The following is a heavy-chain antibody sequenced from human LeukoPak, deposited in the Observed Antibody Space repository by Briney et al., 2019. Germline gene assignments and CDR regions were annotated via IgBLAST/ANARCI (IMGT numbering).Heavy chain of an antibody. CDR2: IYWDDDK. J-gene: IGHJ6*03. CDR3: AHREQWLRSMDV. V-gene: IGHV2-5*02. Sequence: SGPTLVKPTQTLTLTCTFSGFSLSTSGVGVGWIRQPPGKALGWHALIYWDDDKRYSPSLKSRLTITKDTSKNQVVLTMTNRDPGDTATYYCAHREQWLRSMDVWGKGTTVTVSS. D-gene: IGHD6-19*01. CDR1: GFSLSTSGVG.